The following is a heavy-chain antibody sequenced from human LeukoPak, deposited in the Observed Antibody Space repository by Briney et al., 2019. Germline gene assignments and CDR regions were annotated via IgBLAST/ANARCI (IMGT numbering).Heavy chain of an antibody. J-gene: IGHJ5*02. V-gene: IGHV3-23*01. D-gene: IGHD5-12*01. Sequence: GGSLRLSCAAPGFTFSSYAMSWVRQAPGKGLEWVSAISGSGGSTYYADSGKGRFTISRDNSKNTLYLQMNSLRAEDTAVYYCAKDSSGYDLLFDPWGQGTLVTVSS. CDR3: AKDSSGYDLLFDP. CDR2: ISGSGGST. CDR1: GFTFSSYA.